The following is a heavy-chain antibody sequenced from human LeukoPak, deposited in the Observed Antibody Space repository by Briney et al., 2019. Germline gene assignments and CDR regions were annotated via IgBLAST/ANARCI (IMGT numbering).Heavy chain of an antibody. CDR3: AKGTEPSDYGAHLDY. J-gene: IGHJ4*02. D-gene: IGHD4-17*01. CDR1: GFTFTRCA. Sequence: GGSLRLSCAASGFTFTRCAMSWVRQAPGKGLEWVSAISSSGGSTYYTDSVKGRFTISRDNSKNTLYLQMDSLRAEDTAIYYFAKGTEPSDYGAHLDYWGQGTLVTVSS. V-gene: IGHV3-23*01. CDR2: ISSSGGST.